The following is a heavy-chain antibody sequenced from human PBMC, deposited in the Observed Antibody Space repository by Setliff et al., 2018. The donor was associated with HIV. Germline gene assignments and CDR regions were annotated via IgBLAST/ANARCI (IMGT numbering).Heavy chain of an antibody. CDR3: AKGAGFYGDYTFDH. D-gene: IGHD4-17*01. J-gene: IGHJ4*02. Sequence: SETLSLTCTVSGPSINIHYWSWIRQSPGKAFEWIGYIYSTGSTNYNPSLQSRVTISMVASRNQFSLKVTAVTAADTAVDYCAKGAGFYGDYTFDHWGQGRQVTVSS. CDR1: GPSINIHY. CDR2: IYSTGST. V-gene: IGHV4-59*11.